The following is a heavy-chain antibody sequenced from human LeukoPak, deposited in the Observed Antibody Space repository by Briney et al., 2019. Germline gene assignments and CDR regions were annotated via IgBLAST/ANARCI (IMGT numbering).Heavy chain of an antibody. V-gene: IGHV3-21*01. CDR2: ISSSSSSI. Sequence: GGSLRLSCAASGFTFRSYSMNWVRQAPGRGLEWVSSISSSSSSIYHADSVKGRFTISRDNTENSLYLQMNSLRAEDTAVYYCTRVDYGGNDDYWGQGTLVTASS. CDR1: GFTFRSYS. J-gene: IGHJ4*02. CDR3: TRVDYGGNDDY. D-gene: IGHD4-23*01.